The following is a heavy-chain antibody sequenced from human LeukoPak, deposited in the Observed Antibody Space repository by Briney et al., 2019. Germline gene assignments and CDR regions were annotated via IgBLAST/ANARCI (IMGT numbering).Heavy chain of an antibody. CDR3: ARGYCSSTSCFGPGYFDY. D-gene: IGHD2-2*01. Sequence: PGGSLRLSCAASGFIFDDYDMSWVRQAPGKGLEWVSGINWNGGSTGYADSVKGRFTISRDNAKNSLYLQMNSLRAEDTALYYCARGYCSSTSCFGPGYFDYWGQGTLVTVSS. J-gene: IGHJ4*02. CDR1: GFIFDDYD. V-gene: IGHV3-20*04. CDR2: INWNGGST.